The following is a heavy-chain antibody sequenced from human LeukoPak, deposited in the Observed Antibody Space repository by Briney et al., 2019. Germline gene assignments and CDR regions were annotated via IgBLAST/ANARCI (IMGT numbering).Heavy chain of an antibody. D-gene: IGHD6-13*01. CDR2: IKSKTDGGTT. Sequence: GSLRLSCAAPGFTFRNALISWVRQAPGKGMDWGGRIKSKTDGGTTDYAAPVKGRFTISRDDSKNTLYLQMNSLKTEDTAVYYCTTTFSSSNPFNWFDPWGQGTLITVPS. J-gene: IGHJ5*02. CDR1: GFTFRNAL. V-gene: IGHV3-15*01. CDR3: TTTFSSSNPFNWFDP.